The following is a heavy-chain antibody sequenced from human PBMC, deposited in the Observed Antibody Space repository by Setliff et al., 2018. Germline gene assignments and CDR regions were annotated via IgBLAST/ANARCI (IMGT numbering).Heavy chain of an antibody. D-gene: IGHD3-3*01. Sequence: TSETLSLTCSVSGGLIYDHWWTWVRQPAGEEFQWIGRVYSDGDTEYNPSLKGRVTISVDTSNNQFSLHLTSVTAADTARYFCARERQGGFLEWSPLDPWGQGILVTVSS. CDR3: ARERQGGFLEWSPLDP. J-gene: IGHJ5*02. CDR1: GGLIYDHW. CDR2: VYSDGDT. V-gene: IGHV4-4*07.